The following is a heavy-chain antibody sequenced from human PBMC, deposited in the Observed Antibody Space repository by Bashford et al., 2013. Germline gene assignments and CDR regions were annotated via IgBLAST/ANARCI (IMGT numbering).Heavy chain of an antibody. Sequence: SETLSLTCTVSNASISTGRTYWSWIRHHPGRGLEWIGYIYYSGSTYYNPSLRSRVTISLDSSKNQFFLELTSVTAADTAVYYCARAQAYYYGSGTYNPWGQGALVTVSS. D-gene: IGHD3-10*01. V-gene: IGHV4-31*03. CDR3: ARAQAYYYGSGTYNP. CDR1: NASISTGRTY. CDR2: IYYSGST. J-gene: IGHJ5*02.